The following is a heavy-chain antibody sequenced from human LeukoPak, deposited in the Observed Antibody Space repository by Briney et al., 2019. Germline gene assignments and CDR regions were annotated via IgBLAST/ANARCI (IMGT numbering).Heavy chain of an antibody. CDR3: ARLSYRSSYYDNYFDY. J-gene: IGHJ4*02. CDR2: IYAGDSDT. Sequence: GESLKISCKGSGYSFISHWIAWVRQVPGKGLEWMGIIYAGDSDTRYSPSLQGQVTISADKSINTAYLQWSSLKASDTAMYYCARLSYRSSYYDNYFDYWGQGTLVTVSS. V-gene: IGHV5-51*01. D-gene: IGHD3-22*01. CDR1: GYSFISHW.